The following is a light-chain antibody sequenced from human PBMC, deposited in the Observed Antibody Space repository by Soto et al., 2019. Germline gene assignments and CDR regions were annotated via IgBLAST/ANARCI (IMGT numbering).Light chain of an antibody. Sequence: EIVLTQSPGTLSLSPGERATLSCRASQSLNSNYLAWHQQKPGQAPRLLIYDTFSRATGIPDRFSGSGSGTDFTLTISRLEPEDFAVYFCQQYDYLITFGQGTRLEIK. CDR3: QQYDYLIT. CDR2: DTF. J-gene: IGKJ5*01. V-gene: IGKV3-20*01. CDR1: QSLNSNY.